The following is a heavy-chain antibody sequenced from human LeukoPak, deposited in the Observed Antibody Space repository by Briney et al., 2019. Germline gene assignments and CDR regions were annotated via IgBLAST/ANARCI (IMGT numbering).Heavy chain of an antibody. D-gene: IGHD6-19*01. V-gene: IGHV4-34*01. CDR3: ARGLDSSGWSGPPIDAFDI. Sequence: SETLSLTCAVYGGSLSGYYWIWIRQPPGKGLEWIGEINHSGSTHYNPSLKSRVIISIDTSKKQFSLKLNSVTAADTAVFYCARGLDSSGWSGPPIDAFDIWGQGTLVTVSS. CDR2: INHSGST. J-gene: IGHJ3*02. CDR1: GGSLSGYY.